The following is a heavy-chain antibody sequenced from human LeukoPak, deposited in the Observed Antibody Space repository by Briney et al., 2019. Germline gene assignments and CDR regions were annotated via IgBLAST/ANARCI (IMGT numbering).Heavy chain of an antibody. CDR3: AARDSYGSGSYPIDY. CDR1: GFTVSSNY. Sequence: KPGGSLRLSCAASGFTVSSNYMSWVRQAPGKGLEWVSSISTRSSYIYYADSVKGRFTISRDNARNSLSLQMNSLRAEDTAVYYCAARDSYGSGSYPIDYWGQGTLVTVSS. CDR2: ISTRSSYI. V-gene: IGHV3-21*01. D-gene: IGHD3-10*01. J-gene: IGHJ4*02.